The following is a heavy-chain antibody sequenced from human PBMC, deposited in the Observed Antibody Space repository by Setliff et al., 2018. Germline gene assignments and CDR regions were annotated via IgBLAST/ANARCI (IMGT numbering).Heavy chain of an antibody. CDR1: GYSFTDYG. D-gene: IGHD2-8*01. V-gene: IGHV1-18*01. CDR2: ISAHTGNT. J-gene: IGHJ1*01. CDR3: SRLVRFCTRVACQTLSGGEF. Sequence: ASVKVSCKTSGYSFTDYGIAWVRQAPGQGLEWMGWISAHTGNTYSGQKLHDRLTLTTDTSTDTAYMELRSLGSDDTAVYCCSRLVRFCTRVACQTLSGGEFWGQGTLVTVSS.